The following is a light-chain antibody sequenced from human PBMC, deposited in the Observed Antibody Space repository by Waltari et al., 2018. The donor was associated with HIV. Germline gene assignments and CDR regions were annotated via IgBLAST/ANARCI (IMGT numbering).Light chain of an antibody. CDR2: DVS. CDR1: SSDVGGYDY. J-gene: IGLJ1*01. V-gene: IGLV2-11*01. Sequence: QSALTQPRSVSGSPGQSVTISCTGTSSDVGGYDYVSWYQQHPGEAPKLIIYDVSKRPSGVPDRFSGSKSGNTASMTISGLQAEDEADYYCCSYAGSSTYVFGTGTKVTVL. CDR3: CSYAGSSTYV.